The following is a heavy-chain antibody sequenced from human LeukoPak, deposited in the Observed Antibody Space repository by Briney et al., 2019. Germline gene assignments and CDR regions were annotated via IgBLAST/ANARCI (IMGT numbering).Heavy chain of an antibody. CDR2: INHSGST. V-gene: IGHV4-34*01. Sequence: PSETLSLTCAVYGGSFSGYYWSWIRQPPGKGLEWIGEINHSGSTNYNPSLKSRVTISVDTSKNQFSLKLSSVTAADTAVYYCARFLVVLAAPPYNWFDPWGQGTLVTVSS. J-gene: IGHJ5*02. CDR3: ARFLVVLAAPPYNWFDP. CDR1: GGSFSGYY. D-gene: IGHD2-2*01.